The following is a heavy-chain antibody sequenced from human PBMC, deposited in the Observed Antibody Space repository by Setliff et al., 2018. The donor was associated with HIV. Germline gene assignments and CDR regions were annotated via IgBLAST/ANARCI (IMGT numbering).Heavy chain of an antibody. J-gene: IGHJ4*02. CDR2: LSDYNGNT. CDR1: GYTFTSYG. CDR3: ARGGPYSSDWFLDY. V-gene: IGHV1-18*01. Sequence: RASVKVSCKASGYTFTSYGTSWVRQAPGQGLEWMGWLSDYNGNTNYAQNFQGRVTLTADTSTSTAYMEVRSLRSDDTAVYCCARGGPYSSDWFLDYWGQGTLVTVSS. D-gene: IGHD6-19*01.